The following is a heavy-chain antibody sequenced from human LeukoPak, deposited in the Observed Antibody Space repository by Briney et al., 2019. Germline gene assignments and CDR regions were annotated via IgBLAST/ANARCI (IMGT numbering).Heavy chain of an antibody. Sequence: GGSLRLSCAASGFTFSSYGMHWVRQAPGKGLEWVSAISGSGGSTYYADSVKGRFTISRDNSKNTLYLQMNSLRAEDTAVYYCAKDQSRIGVDSSSPPPYWGQGTLVTVSS. J-gene: IGHJ4*02. D-gene: IGHD6-13*01. CDR3: AKDQSRIGVDSSSPPPY. CDR1: GFTFSSYG. V-gene: IGHV3-23*01. CDR2: ISGSGGST.